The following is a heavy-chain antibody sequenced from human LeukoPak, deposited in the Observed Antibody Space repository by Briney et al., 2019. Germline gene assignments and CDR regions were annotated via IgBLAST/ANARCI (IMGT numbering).Heavy chain of an antibody. CDR3: ARVRAYDSSGSGYFDY. D-gene: IGHD3-22*01. CDR2: IIPIFGTA. J-gene: IGHJ4*02. V-gene: IGHV1-69*13. CDR1: GGTFSSYA. Sequence: ASVKVSYKASGGTFSSYAISWVRQAPGQGLEWMGGIIPIFGTANYAQKFQGRVTITADESTSTAYMELSSLRSEDTAVYYCARVRAYDSSGSGYFDYWGQGTLVTVSS.